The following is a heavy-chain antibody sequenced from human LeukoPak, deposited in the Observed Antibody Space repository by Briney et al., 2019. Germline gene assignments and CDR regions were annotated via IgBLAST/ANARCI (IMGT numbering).Heavy chain of an antibody. D-gene: IGHD3-22*01. CDR1: GYTFTIYG. CDR2: ISAYNGNT. J-gene: IGHJ4*02. CDR3: ARVPGYYDSSGYVSLDY. V-gene: IGHV1-18*01. Sequence: ASVTVSCKASGYTFTIYGISWVRQAPGQGLEWMGWISAYNGNTNYAQKLQGRVTMTTDTSTSTAYMELRSLRSDDTAVYYCARVPGYYDSSGYVSLDYWGQGTLVTVSS.